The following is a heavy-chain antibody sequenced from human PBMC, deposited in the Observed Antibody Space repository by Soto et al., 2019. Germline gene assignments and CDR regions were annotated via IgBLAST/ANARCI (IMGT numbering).Heavy chain of an antibody. CDR2: ISPNLGIA. CDR3: ARDFNWNDERRDMYFDY. D-gene: IGHD1-1*01. Sequence: SVKVSCKASGYTFTSYGISWVRQAPGQGLEWMGRISPNLGIANYAQKFQGRVTITADKSTSTAYMELSSLRSEDTAVYYCARDFNWNDERRDMYFDYWGQGTLVTVSS. J-gene: IGHJ4*02. CDR1: GYTFTSYG. V-gene: IGHV1-69*04.